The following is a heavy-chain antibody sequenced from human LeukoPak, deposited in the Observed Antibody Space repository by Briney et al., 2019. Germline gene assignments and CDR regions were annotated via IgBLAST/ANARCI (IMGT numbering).Heavy chain of an antibody. V-gene: IGHV3-30*03. CDR3: AGAVDTAMVTAFDI. D-gene: IGHD5-18*01. Sequence: GRSLRLSCAASGFTFSSYGMHWVRQAPGKGLEWVAVISYDGSNKYYADSVKGRFTISRDNSKNTLYLQMNSLRAEDTAVYYCAGAVDTAMVTAFDIWGQGTMVTVSS. CDR2: ISYDGSNK. J-gene: IGHJ3*02. CDR1: GFTFSSYG.